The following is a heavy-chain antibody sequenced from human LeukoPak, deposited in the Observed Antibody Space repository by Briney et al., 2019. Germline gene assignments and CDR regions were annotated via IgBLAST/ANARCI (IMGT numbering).Heavy chain of an antibody. Sequence: GGSLRLSCAASGFTFSSYSMNWVRQAPGKGLEWVAVISYDGSNKYYADSVKGRFTISRDNSKNTLYLQMNSLRAEDTAVYYCARDHPHSFIGYGMDVWGQGTTVTVSS. CDR2: ISYDGSNK. CDR1: GFTFSSYS. CDR3: ARDHPHSFIGYGMDV. D-gene: IGHD3-16*02. J-gene: IGHJ6*02. V-gene: IGHV3-30*03.